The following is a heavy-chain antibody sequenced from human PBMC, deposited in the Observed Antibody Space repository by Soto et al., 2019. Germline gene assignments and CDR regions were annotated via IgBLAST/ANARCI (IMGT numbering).Heavy chain of an antibody. J-gene: IGHJ6*03. Sequence: EVQLLESGGGLLQPGGSLRLSCAASGFTFSNYAMNWVRQAPGKGLEWVSTIRGSGDNTYYADSVKGRFTISRDSSMNTVFLEVNTLRAEDTAIYYCAKGNKVSIEKCYYYMDVWGRGTIVTVSS. CDR2: IRGSGDNT. D-gene: IGHD6-6*01. CDR3: AKGNKVSIEKCYYYMDV. V-gene: IGHV3-23*01. CDR1: GFTFSNYA.